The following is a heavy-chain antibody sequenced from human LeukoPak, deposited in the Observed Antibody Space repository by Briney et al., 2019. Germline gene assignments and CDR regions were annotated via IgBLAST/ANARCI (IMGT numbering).Heavy chain of an antibody. V-gene: IGHV4-59*01. J-gene: IGHJ6*04. CDR3: AREVGLRLMDV. CDR2: IYYSGST. Sequence: SETLSLTCTVSGDSISGFYWSWIRQPPGKGLEWIGYIYYSGSTNYNPSLKSRVAISVDTSKNQFSLKLSSVTAADTAVYYCAREVGLRLMDVWGKGTTVTISS. D-gene: IGHD2-15*01. CDR1: GDSISGFY.